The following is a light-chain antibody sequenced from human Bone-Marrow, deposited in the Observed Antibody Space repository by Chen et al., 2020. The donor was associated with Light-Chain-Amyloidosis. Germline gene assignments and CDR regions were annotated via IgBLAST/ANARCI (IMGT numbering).Light chain of an antibody. CDR3: QSADSSGTYEVL. CDR2: RDT. J-gene: IGLJ2*01. Sequence: SYELTQPPTVSVSPGPTAMFTRSGDDLPTQYAYWSKQKPGPAPVLVLHRDTERPSGISERFSGSSSGTTSTLTITEVQAEDEAYYHCQSADSSGTYEVLFGGGTKLTVL. V-gene: IGLV3-25*03. CDR1: DLPTQY.